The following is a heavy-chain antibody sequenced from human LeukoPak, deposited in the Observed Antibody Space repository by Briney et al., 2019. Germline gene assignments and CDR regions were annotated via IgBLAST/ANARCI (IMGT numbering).Heavy chain of an antibody. CDR3: ARYELKYGAFDI. CDR2: INPNTGGT. J-gene: IGHJ3*02. D-gene: IGHD2/OR15-2a*01. CDR1: GYTFTGFY. V-gene: IGHV1-2*02. Sequence: ASVKVSCKASGYTFTGFYMHWVRQAPGQGLEWMGWINPNTGGTDYAQKFQGRVTMTRDTSISTAYMELSRLRSDDTAVYFCARYELKYGAFDIWGQGTMVTVSS.